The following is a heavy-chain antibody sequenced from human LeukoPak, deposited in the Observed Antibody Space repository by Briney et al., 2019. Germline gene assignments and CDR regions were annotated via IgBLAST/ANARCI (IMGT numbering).Heavy chain of an antibody. CDR2: ISSSSSYI. J-gene: IGHJ4*02. Sequence: GGSLRLSCAASGFTFSSYSMNWVRQAPGKGLEWVSSISSSSSYIYYADSVKGRFTISRDNAKNSLYLQMNSLRAEDTAVYYCARALVGATSFYGYWGQGTLVTVSS. V-gene: IGHV3-21*01. D-gene: IGHD1-26*01. CDR3: ARALVGATSFYGY. CDR1: GFTFSSYS.